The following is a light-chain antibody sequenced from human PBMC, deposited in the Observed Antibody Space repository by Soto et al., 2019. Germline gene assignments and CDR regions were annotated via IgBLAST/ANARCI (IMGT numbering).Light chain of an antibody. CDR2: EVR. Sequence: QSVLTQPASVSGSPGQSITISCAGTMRDVGAYNLVSWYQQHPGRAPQLIIYEVRNRPSGISFRFSGSKSGNTASLTISGXXAEDEADYYCSSYTSKSSLIFGGGTKLTVL. CDR3: SSYTSKSSLI. J-gene: IGLJ2*01. CDR1: MRDVGAYNL. V-gene: IGLV2-14*01.